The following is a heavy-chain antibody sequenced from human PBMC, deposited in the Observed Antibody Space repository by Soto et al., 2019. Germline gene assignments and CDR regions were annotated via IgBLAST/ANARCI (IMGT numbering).Heavy chain of an antibody. V-gene: IGHV4-59*01. CDR2: IYYSGST. Sequence: QVQLQESGPGLVKPSETLSLTCTVSGGSISSYYWSWIRQPPGKGLEWIGYIYYSGSTNYNPSLKSRVTISVDTSKNQFSLKLSSVTAADTAVYYCARGGNYYDSSGYGYWGQGTLVTVSS. CDR1: GGSISSYY. D-gene: IGHD3-22*01. J-gene: IGHJ4*02. CDR3: ARGGNYYDSSGYGY.